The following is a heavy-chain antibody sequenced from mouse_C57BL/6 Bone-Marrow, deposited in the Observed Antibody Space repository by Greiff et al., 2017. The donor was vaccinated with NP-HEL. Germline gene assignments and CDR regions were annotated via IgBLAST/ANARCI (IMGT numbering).Heavy chain of an antibody. V-gene: IGHV10-3*01. CDR1: GFTFNTYA. CDR3: VSLYAMDY. J-gene: IGHJ4*01. CDR2: IRRKSSNYAT. Sequence: EVQLVESGGGLVQPKGSLKLSCAASGFTFNTYAMHWVRQAPGKGLEWVARIRRKSSNYATYYADSVKDRFTISRDDSQSMLYLQMNNLKTEDTAMYYCVSLYAMDYWGQGTSVTVSS.